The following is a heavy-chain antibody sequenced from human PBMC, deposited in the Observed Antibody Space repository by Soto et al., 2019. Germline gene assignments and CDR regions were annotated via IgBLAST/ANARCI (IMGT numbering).Heavy chain of an antibody. Sequence: SETLSLTCALYGGSFSGYYWSWIRQPPGKGLEWVGAINHSGSTNYNPSLKRRVTISVDTSKNQFSLKLSSVTAADTAVYYCARGSKGRVVPDRSSGMDVWGQGTTVTVAS. D-gene: IGHD2-2*01. V-gene: IGHV4-34*01. CDR1: GGSFSGYY. CDR2: INHSGST. J-gene: IGHJ6*02. CDR3: ARGSKGRVVPDRSSGMDV.